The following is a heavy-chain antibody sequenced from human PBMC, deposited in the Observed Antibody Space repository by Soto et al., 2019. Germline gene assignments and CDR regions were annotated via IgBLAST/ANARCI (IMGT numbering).Heavy chain of an antibody. V-gene: IGHV4-31*03. CDR1: GGSISSGGYY. CDR3: ARQRPTDGRWEFANYYGMDV. J-gene: IGHJ6*02. CDR2: IYYSGST. Sequence: KPSETLSLTCTVSGGSISSGGYYWSWIRQHPGKGLEWIGYIYYSGSTYYNPSLKSRVTISVDTSKNQFSLKLSSVTAADTAVYYCARQRPTDGRWEFANYYGMDVWGQGTPVTVAS. D-gene: IGHD1-26*01.